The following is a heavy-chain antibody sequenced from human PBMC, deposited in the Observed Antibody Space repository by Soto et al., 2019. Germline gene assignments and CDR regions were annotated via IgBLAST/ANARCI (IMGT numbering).Heavy chain of an antibody. CDR2: ITGSGAGT. V-gene: IGHV3-23*01. Sequence: EVQLLESGGGLVPPGGSLRLSCAASRSTLSRYGMTWVRQGPSKGLEWVSSITGSGAGTYYADSVKGRFTISRDNSKNTLYLQLNNLRVEDTAVYYCTTDPNGDSRGAFDNWGQGTMVTVSS. CDR3: TTDPNGDSRGAFDN. D-gene: IGHD2-8*01. J-gene: IGHJ3*02. CDR1: RSTLSRYG.